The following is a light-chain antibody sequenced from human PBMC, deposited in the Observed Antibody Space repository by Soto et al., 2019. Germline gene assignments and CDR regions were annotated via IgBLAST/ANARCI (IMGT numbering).Light chain of an antibody. CDR3: QVWDSSDAYSVV. J-gene: IGLJ2*01. V-gene: IGLV3-21*01. CDR1: NIGSKS. Sequence: SYELTQPPSVSVAPGKTARITCEGNNIGSKSVHWYQQKPGQAPVLVMYYDSDRPSGIPERFSGSNGGDTATLTISRVEAGDEADYYCQVWDSSDAYSVVFGGGTKLTVL. CDR2: YDS.